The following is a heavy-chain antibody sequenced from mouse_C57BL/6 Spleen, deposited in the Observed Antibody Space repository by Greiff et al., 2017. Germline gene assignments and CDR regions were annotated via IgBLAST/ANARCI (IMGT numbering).Heavy chain of an antibody. CDR2: IYPGDGDT. D-gene: IGHD2-5*01. J-gene: IGHJ4*01. CDR1: GYAFSSYW. V-gene: IGHV1-80*01. Sequence: QVQLQQSGAELVKPGASVKISCKASGYAFSSYWMNWVKQRPGKGLEWIGQIYPGDGDTNYNGKFKGKATLTADKSSSTAYMQLSSLTSEDSAVYFCARRYSNYVSAMDYWGQGTSVTVSS. CDR3: ARRYSNYVSAMDY.